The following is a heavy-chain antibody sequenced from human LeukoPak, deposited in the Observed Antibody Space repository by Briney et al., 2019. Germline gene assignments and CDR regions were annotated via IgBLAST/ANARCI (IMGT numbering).Heavy chain of an antibody. D-gene: IGHD5-24*01. Sequence: ASVKVSCKASGYTFTSYGISWVRQAPGQGLEWMGWISAYNGNTNYAQKLQGRVTITADKSTSTAYMELSSLRSEDTAVYYCARGGDGYNSVLDYWGQGTLVTVSS. CDR3: ARGGDGYNSVLDY. CDR2: ISAYNGNT. J-gene: IGHJ4*02. V-gene: IGHV1-18*01. CDR1: GYTFTSYG.